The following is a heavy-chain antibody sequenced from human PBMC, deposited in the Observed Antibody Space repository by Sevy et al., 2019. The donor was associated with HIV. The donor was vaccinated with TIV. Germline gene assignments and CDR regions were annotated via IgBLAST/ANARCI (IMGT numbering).Heavy chain of an antibody. CDR3: ARDPRMYGDYILAYFDY. CDR2: IGYDGNNK. J-gene: IGHJ4*02. CDR1: GFTPSTYG. D-gene: IGHD4-4*01. V-gene: IGHV3-33*01. Sequence: GGSLRLSCAASGFTPSTYGMHWVRQAPGKGLEWVAVIGYDGNNKYYADSVKGRFTISRDNSKNTLFLQMDSLRAEDTAVYYCARDPRMYGDYILAYFDYRGQGALVTVSS.